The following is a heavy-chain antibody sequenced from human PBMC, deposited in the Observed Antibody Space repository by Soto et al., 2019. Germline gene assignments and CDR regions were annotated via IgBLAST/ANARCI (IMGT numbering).Heavy chain of an antibody. Sequence: QVKLQESGPGLVKPSETLSLTCTVSGGSISSYYWSWIRQPPGKGLEWIGYIYYSGRTNYNPSLKSRVTISVDTSKNQFSLKLSSVTAADTAVYYCARSDGRYWGQGTLVTVSS. CDR1: GGSISSYY. V-gene: IGHV4-59*01. J-gene: IGHJ4*02. CDR2: IYYSGRT. CDR3: ARSDGRY.